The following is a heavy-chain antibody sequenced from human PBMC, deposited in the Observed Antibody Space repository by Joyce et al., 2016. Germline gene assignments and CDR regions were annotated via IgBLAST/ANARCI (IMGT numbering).Heavy chain of an antibody. CDR1: GFTFRTSS. V-gene: IGHV3-21*02. Sequence: EVQLVESGGGLVEPGGSLRISCAASGFTFRTSSMSWFRQAPGKGLEWVSAISGDGTYIFYADSVKGRFTVSRDNAKNSLYLQMNTLRAEDTAVFFCARGGLVYDYSMDVWGQGTTVTVSS. CDR3: ARGGLVYDYSMDV. D-gene: IGHD2-8*02. J-gene: IGHJ6*02. CDR2: ISGDGTYI.